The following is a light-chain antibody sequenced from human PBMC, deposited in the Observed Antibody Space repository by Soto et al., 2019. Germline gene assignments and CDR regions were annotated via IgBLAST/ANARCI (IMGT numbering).Light chain of an antibody. CDR1: NIGNKR. Sequence: SYELTQPPSVSVAPEKTATLTCGGNNIGNKRVHWYRQKPGQAPVLLISYDSDRPSGIPERFAGSNSENTATLTISRVEAGDDAAYYCQVWDIMTDNYVFGSGTKLTVL. J-gene: IGLJ1*01. CDR3: QVWDIMTDNYV. CDR2: YDS. V-gene: IGLV3-21*04.